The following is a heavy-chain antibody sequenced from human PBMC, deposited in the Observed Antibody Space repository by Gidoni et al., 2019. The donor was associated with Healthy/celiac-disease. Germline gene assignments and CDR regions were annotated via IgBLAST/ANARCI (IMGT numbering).Heavy chain of an antibody. Sequence: QVQLVQSGAEVKKPGASVKVSCKASGYTFPSYDINWVRQATGQGLEWMGWMNPNSGNTGYAQKLQGRVTMTRNTSISTAYMELSSLRSEDTAVYYCARGLAYYYDSSGYDYWGQGTLVTVSS. CDR1: GYTFPSYD. J-gene: IGHJ4*02. D-gene: IGHD3-22*01. CDR3: ARGLAYYYDSSGYDY. V-gene: IGHV1-8*01. CDR2: MNPNSGNT.